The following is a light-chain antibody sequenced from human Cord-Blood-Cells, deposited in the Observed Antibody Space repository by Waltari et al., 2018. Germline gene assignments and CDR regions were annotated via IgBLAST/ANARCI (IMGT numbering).Light chain of an antibody. Sequence: DIVLTQSPGTLSLSPGERATLSCRASQSVSSSYLAWYQQKPGQAPRLLIYGSSSRATGIPDRFSGSGSGTDFTLTISRLEPEDLAVYYCQQYGSPITFGQGTRLEIK. CDR1: QSVSSSY. CDR2: GSS. CDR3: QQYGSPIT. J-gene: IGKJ5*01. V-gene: IGKV3-20*01.